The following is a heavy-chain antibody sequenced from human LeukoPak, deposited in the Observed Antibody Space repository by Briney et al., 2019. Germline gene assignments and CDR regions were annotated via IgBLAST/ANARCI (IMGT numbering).Heavy chain of an antibody. CDR3: ARNYDSSGYYYGLDY. CDR1: GYTFTSYG. CDR2: ISAYNGNT. J-gene: IGHJ4*02. Sequence: ASVKVSCKASGYTFTSYGISWVRQAPGQGLEWMGWISAYNGNTNYAQKLQGRVTMTTDTSTSTAYMELRSLRSDDTAVYYCARNYDSSGYYYGLDYWGQGTLVTVSS. V-gene: IGHV1-18*01. D-gene: IGHD3-22*01.